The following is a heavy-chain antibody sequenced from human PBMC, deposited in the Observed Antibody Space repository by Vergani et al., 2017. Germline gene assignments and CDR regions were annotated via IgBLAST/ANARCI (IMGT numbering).Heavy chain of an antibody. Sequence: QVQLVQSGAEVKKPGASVKVSCKASGYTFTSYYMHWVRQAPGQGLEWMGIINPSGGSTSYAQQFQGRVTMTRDTSTSTVYMELSSLRSEDTAVYYCARKGFGDQGWFDPWGQGTLVTVSS. CDR1: GYTFTSYY. CDR3: ARKGFGDQGWFDP. CDR2: INPSGGST. D-gene: IGHD3-10*01. V-gene: IGHV1-46*01. J-gene: IGHJ5*02.